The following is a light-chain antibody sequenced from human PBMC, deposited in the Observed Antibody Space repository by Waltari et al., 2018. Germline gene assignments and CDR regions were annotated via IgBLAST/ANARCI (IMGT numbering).Light chain of an antibody. Sequence: QSVVTQPPSASGTPGQGVTISCSGSSSNSGSNSVNWYQQRPRTAPKLLIFINNKRPSGCPDCISGSKSGTSASLAISGLQSEDEANYYCAVWDDSLNGWVFGGGTKLTVL. CDR3: AVWDDSLNGWV. CDR1: SSNSGSNS. V-gene: IGLV1-44*01. CDR2: INN. J-gene: IGLJ3*02.